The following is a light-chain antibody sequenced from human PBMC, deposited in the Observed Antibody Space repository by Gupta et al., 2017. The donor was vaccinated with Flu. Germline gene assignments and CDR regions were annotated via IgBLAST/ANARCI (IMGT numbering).Light chain of an antibody. CDR1: NIGTKR. CDR3: QVWDNYSDQVV. J-gene: IGLJ2*01. Sequence: SYVLTQPPSVSVVPGQTATITCGGNNIGTKRVHWHQQNPGQAPVLVVYDDSDRPSGIPERFSGSNSGNTATLTISRVEAGDEADYYCQVWDNYSDQVVFGGGTKLTVL. CDR2: DDS. V-gene: IGLV3-21*02.